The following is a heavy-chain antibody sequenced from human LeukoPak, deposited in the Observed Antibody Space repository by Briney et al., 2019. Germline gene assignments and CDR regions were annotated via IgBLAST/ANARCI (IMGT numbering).Heavy chain of an antibody. Sequence: ASVKVSCKASGYTFTSYAMHWVRQAPGQRLEWMGWINAGNGNTKYSQKFQGRVTITRDTSASTAYMELSSLRSEDTAVYYCAMSDRLLWFGELPQRYGYDSREDAFDIWGQGTMVTVSS. J-gene: IGHJ3*02. CDR1: GYTFTSYA. CDR3: AMSDRLLWFGELPQRYGYDSREDAFDI. V-gene: IGHV1-3*01. D-gene: IGHD3-10*01. CDR2: INAGNGNT.